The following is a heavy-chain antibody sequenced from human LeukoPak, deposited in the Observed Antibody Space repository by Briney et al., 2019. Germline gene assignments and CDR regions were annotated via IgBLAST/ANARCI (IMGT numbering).Heavy chain of an antibody. J-gene: IGHJ6*02. CDR3: ARGPYYSDGSGSSRRNHDYYGMDV. D-gene: IGHD3-22*01. CDR1: GFTFSRCG. CDR2: VSDSGGTV. Sequence: GGSLRLSCAASGFTFSRCGMSWVRQAPGKGLEWVSSVSDSGGTVLYADSVKGRFTMSRDNSKNTLYLQTNSLRVDDTAVYYCARGPYYSDGSGSSRRNHDYYGMDVWGQGTTVTVSS. V-gene: IGHV3-23*01.